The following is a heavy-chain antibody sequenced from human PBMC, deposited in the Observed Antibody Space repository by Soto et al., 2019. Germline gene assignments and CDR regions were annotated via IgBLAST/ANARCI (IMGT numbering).Heavy chain of an antibody. D-gene: IGHD5-18*01. CDR3: ATGNLIQLWSPFDY. J-gene: IGHJ4*02. V-gene: IGHV1-24*01. CDR1: GYTLTELS. Sequence: ASVKVSCKVSGYTLTELSMHWVRQAPGKGLEWMGGFDPEDGETIYAQKFQGRVTMTEDTSTDTAYMELSSLRSEDTAVYYCATGNLIQLWSPFDYWGQGTLVTVSS. CDR2: FDPEDGET.